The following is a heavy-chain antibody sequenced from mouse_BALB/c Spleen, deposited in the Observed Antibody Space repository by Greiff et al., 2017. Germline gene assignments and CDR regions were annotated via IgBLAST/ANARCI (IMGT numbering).Heavy chain of an antibody. CDR3: ARGYDYEFAY. CDR1: GYTFTSYW. Sequence: QVQLQQSGAELAKPGASVKMSCKASGYTFTSYWMHWVKQRPGQGLEWIGYINPSTGYTEYNQKFKDKATLTADKSSSTAYMQLSSLTSEDSAVYYCARGYDYEFAYWGQGTLVTVSA. CDR2: INPSTGYT. V-gene: IGHV1-7*01. J-gene: IGHJ3*01. D-gene: IGHD2-4*01.